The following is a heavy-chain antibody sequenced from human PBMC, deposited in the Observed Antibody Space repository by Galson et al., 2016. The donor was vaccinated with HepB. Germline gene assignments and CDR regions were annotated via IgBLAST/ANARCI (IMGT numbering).Heavy chain of an antibody. CDR1: GFTFDDYT. V-gene: IGHV3-43*01. J-gene: IGHJ4*02. D-gene: IGHD4-23*01. Sequence: SLRLSCAASGFTFDDYTMHWVRQAPGKGLEWVSLASWDATTIYYADSVKGRFTISRDNSKNSLYLQMKSLTSEDTALYYCARETTIWGNGFQYWGQGTLVTVPS. CDR2: ASWDATTI. CDR3: ARETTIWGNGFQY.